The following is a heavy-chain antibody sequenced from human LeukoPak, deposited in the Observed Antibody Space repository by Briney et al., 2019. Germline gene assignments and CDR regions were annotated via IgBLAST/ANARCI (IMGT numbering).Heavy chain of an antibody. CDR1: GGSISSSSYY. V-gene: IGHV4-39*07. CDR2: IYYSGST. CDR3: ARELSSMVRGMDY. Sequence: SETLSLTCTVSGGSISSSSYYWGWIRQPPGKGLEWIGSIYYSGSTYYNPSLKSRVTISVDTSKNQFSLKLSSVTAADTAVYYCARELSSMVRGMDYWGQGTLVTVSS. D-gene: IGHD3-10*01. J-gene: IGHJ4*02.